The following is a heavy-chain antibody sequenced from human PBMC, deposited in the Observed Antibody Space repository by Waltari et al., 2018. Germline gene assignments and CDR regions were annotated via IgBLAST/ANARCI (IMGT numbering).Heavy chain of an antibody. CDR1: GFTFSNHI. D-gene: IGHD2-21*01. J-gene: IGHJ4*02. CDR3: AREGGTSAYSGYFDS. CDR2: ISYGGLSK. V-gene: IGHV3-30*04. Sequence: PLVESGGGVVQPGRSLRLSCAAPGFTFSNHIIHWVRRAPGKGRERMGAISYGGLSKYYAASGKGRFTIAGDTSKTTVDLQMNSLGTEDTAVYYCAREGGTSAYSGYFDSWGQGTLVTVSS.